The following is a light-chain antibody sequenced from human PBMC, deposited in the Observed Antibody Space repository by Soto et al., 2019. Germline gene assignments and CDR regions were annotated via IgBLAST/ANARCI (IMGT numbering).Light chain of an antibody. Sequence: EIVLTQSPCTLSLSPGERATLSCRASQSISSSYLAWYQQKPGQAPRLLIYGASSRAVGIPDNFSGSGSGTDFTLTISRLEPEDFAVYYCQQYGTSPWTFGQGTKVEIK. J-gene: IGKJ1*01. CDR3: QQYGTSPWT. V-gene: IGKV3-20*01. CDR1: QSISSSY. CDR2: GAS.